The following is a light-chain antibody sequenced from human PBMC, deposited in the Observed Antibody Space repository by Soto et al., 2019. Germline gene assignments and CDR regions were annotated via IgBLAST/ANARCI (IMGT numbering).Light chain of an antibody. Sequence: QSALTQPVSVSGSPGQSITISCTGTSSDVGAYDYVSWFQQHPGEAPKLMIYEVSNRPSGVSSRFSGSRSGNTASLTISGLQAEDEADYYCTSFTTSSTGVFGGGTKVTVL. CDR2: EVS. V-gene: IGLV2-14*01. CDR1: SSDVGAYDY. J-gene: IGLJ3*02. CDR3: TSFTTSSTGV.